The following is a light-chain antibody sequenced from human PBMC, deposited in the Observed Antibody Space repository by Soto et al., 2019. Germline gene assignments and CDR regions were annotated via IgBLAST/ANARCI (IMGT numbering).Light chain of an antibody. CDR3: QQRNNWPWT. Sequence: EIVLTQSPATLSLSPGDSATLSCRASQSVYNYLAWYQLKTGQAPRLLIYDASNRATGIPDRFGASGSGTDFTLTISRLEPEDFAFYYCQQRNNWPWTCGQGTKVDIK. CDR1: QSVYNY. J-gene: IGKJ1*01. V-gene: IGKV3-11*01. CDR2: DAS.